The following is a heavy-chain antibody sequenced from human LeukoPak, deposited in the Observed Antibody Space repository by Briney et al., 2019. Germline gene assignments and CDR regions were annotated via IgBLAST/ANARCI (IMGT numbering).Heavy chain of an antibody. CDR1: GFTFNNYW. V-gene: IGHV3-74*01. CDR3: AKNYDSSGYEFDY. Sequence: PGGSLRLSCTASGFTFNNYWMHWVRQPPGKGLVWVSRIYSDDSSSTTYADSVKGRFTISRDNAKNTLYLQMNSLRVEDTAVYYCAKNYDSSGYEFDYWGQGTLVTVSS. CDR2: IYSDDSSST. J-gene: IGHJ4*02. D-gene: IGHD3-22*01.